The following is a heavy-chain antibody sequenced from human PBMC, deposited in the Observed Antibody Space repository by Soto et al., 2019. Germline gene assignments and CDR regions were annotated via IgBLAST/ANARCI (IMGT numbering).Heavy chain of an antibody. V-gene: IGHV3-33*01. CDR2: IWHDGSNK. CDR3: ARGASSSWDY. CDR1: GFTFSSHG. J-gene: IGHJ4*02. D-gene: IGHD6-13*01. Sequence: QVHLVESGGGVVQPGTSLRLSCAASGFTFSSHGMHWVRQAPGKGLEWVALIWHDGSNKYYSDSVRGRFTISXXXXXXXXXXXXNSLTAEDTAVYYCARGASSSWDYWGQGTLVTVSS.